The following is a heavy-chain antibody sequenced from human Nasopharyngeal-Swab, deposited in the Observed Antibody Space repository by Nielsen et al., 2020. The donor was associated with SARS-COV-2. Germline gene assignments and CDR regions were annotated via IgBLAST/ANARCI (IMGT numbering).Heavy chain of an antibody. Sequence: LSLTCAASGFTFSINWMHWVRPAPGKGLVCFSRINSDGSSTNYADSVKGRFTISRDNAKNTLYLQMNSLRAEDTAVYYCASSPTVTEVTWGQGTLVTVSS. CDR1: GFTFSINW. D-gene: IGHD4-11*01. V-gene: IGHV3-74*01. J-gene: IGHJ4*02. CDR2: INSDGSST. CDR3: ASSPTVTEVT.